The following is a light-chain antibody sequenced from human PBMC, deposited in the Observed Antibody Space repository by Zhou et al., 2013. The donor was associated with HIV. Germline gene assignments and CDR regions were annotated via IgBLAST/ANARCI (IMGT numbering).Light chain of an antibody. CDR2: DAS. Sequence: EIVLTQSPATLSLSPGERATLSCRASQSVSSYLAWYQQKPGQAPRLLIYDASNRATGIPARFSGSGSGTDFTLTISRLEPEDFAVYFCQQYGDSPATF. CDR3: QQYGDSPAT. CDR1: QSVSSY. J-gene: IGKJ1*01. V-gene: IGKV3-11*01.